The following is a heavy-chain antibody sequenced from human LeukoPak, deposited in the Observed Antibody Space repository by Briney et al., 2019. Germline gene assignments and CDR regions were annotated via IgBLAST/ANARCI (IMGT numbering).Heavy chain of an antibody. V-gene: IGHV3-20*03. Sequence: GGPLSPSLAAPGLTLDDYAMSGFGKAQGKGLDWAFGFNWMGGSTGYADSVKGRFTTSRDNAKNSLYLQMNSLRAEDTALYYCARDLHDFWSGYYTPFYFDYWGQGTLVTVSS. CDR2: FNWMGGST. CDR3: ARDLHDFWSGYYTPFYFDY. J-gene: IGHJ4*02. D-gene: IGHD3-3*01. CDR1: GLTLDDYA.